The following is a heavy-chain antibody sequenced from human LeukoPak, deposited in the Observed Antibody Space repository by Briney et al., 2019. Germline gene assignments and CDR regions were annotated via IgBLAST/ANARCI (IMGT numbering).Heavy chain of an antibody. D-gene: IGHD6-13*01. V-gene: IGHV4-34*01. CDR1: GGSFSNYY. CDR3: ARVAAAGNYYFDY. CDR2: INHSGTT. J-gene: IGHJ4*02. Sequence: SETLSLTCAVYGGSFSNYYWSWIRQPPGKGLEWIGEINHSGTTKYNPSLKSRVTISVDTSKKQFSLKLISVTAADTAVYFCARVAAAGNYYFDYWGQGTLVTVSS.